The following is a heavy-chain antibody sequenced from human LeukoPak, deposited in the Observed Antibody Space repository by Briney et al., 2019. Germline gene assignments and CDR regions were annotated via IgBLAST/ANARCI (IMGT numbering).Heavy chain of an antibody. V-gene: IGHV3-23*01. CDR1: GFTFSSYA. J-gene: IGHJ4*02. CDR2: ISGSGSST. Sequence: GGSLRLSCAASGFTFSSYAMSWVRQAPGKGLEWVSAISGSGSSTYYADSVKGRFTISRDNSKNTLYLQVNSPRAEDTAVYYCAKEKSSSGFFDYWGQGTLVTVSS. CDR3: AKEKSSSGFFDY. D-gene: IGHD6-19*01.